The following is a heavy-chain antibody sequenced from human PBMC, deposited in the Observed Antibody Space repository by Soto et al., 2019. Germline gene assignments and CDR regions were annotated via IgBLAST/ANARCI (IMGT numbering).Heavy chain of an antibody. Sequence: TSETLSLTCTVSGDSISSGGYYWNWIRQHPGKGLEWIGFIYYSGSTYYNPSLQSRVTISVDTSKNHFSLKLSSVTAADTAVYYCARDRCSSTSCSGWDYWGQGTLVTVSS. CDR1: GDSISSGGYY. V-gene: IGHV4-31*03. CDR2: IYYSGST. CDR3: ARDRCSSTSCSGWDY. D-gene: IGHD2-2*01. J-gene: IGHJ4*02.